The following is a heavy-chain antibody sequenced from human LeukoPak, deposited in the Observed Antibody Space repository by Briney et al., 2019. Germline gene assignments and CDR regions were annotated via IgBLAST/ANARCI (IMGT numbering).Heavy chain of an antibody. J-gene: IGHJ4*02. D-gene: IGHD3-16*01. CDR3: ARDERYSDADHHYPDLGY. V-gene: IGHV1-2*02. CDR1: GYIFTGYY. CDR2: INPNSGAT. Sequence: ASVKVSCKASGYIFTGYYLFWVRQAPGQGLEWMGWINPNSGATRYAQKFQGRVTLTCDTSIRTTYMELSSLTSDDTAVYYCARDERYSDADHHYPDLGYWGQGTLVTVSS.